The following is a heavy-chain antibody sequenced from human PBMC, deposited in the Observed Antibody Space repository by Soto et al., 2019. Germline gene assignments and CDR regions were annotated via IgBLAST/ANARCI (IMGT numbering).Heavy chain of an antibody. CDR2: INAGNGNT. J-gene: IGHJ4*02. Sequence: GASVKVSCKASGYTFTSYAMHWVRQAPGQRLEWMGWINAGNGNTKYSQKFQGRVTITRDTSASTAYMELSSLRSEDTAVYYCARQTLYSYGVDYWGQGTLVTVSS. CDR3: ARQTLYSYGVDY. CDR1: GYTFTSYA. V-gene: IGHV1-3*01. D-gene: IGHD5-18*01.